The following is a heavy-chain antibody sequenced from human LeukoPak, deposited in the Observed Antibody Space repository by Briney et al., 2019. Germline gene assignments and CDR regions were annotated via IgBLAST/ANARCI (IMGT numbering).Heavy chain of an antibody. V-gene: IGHV3-33*01. CDR2: IWYDGSNE. CDR3: ARSTTVTLQRFDY. J-gene: IGHJ4*02. Sequence: GRCLRLSCAAAGFTFSSYGMHWVRQAPGKGPGRVAVIWYDGSNENYADSVKGRFTISRDNSKNTLYLQMNSLRVEDTAVYYCARSTTVTLQRFDYWGQGALVTVSS. D-gene: IGHD4-17*01. CDR1: GFTFSSYG.